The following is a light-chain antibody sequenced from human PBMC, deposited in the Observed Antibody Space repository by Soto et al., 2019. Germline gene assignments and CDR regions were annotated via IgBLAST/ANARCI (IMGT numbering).Light chain of an antibody. CDR1: QSVSSGC. CDR3: LQYGISPRT. J-gene: IGKJ1*01. V-gene: IGKV3-20*01. CDR2: GAS. Sequence: EIVLTQSPGTLSLSPGERATLSCRASQSVSSGCLAWFQQKPGQAPRLLIYGASSRATGIPDRFSGSGSGTDFTLTISRLEPEDFAVYYCLQYGISPRTFGQGTRVEIK.